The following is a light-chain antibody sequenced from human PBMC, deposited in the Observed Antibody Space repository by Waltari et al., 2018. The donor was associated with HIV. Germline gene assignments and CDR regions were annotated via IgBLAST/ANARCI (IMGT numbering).Light chain of an antibody. CDR2: AAS. CDR3: HHYGTSPPWM. J-gene: IGKJ1*01. Sequence: IVLTQSPATLSLSPGERAALSCRASQSVGSTYLVWYQQKPGQAPRPLIYAASSRATGIPDRFSGSGSGTDFTLTISRLEPEDFAVYYCHHYGTSPPWMFGQGTKVEMK. V-gene: IGKV3-20*01. CDR1: QSVGSTY.